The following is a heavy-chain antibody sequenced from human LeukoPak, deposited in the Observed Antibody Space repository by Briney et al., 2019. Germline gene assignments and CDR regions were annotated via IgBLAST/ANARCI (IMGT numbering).Heavy chain of an antibody. J-gene: IGHJ5*02. Sequence: LTGGSLRLSCAASGFTFSSYAMSWVRQAPGKGLEWVSAISGSGGSTYYADSVKGRFTISGDNSKNTLYLQLNSLRAEDTAVYYCAKDDARGDCSSTSCYLGTSSWGQGTLVTVSS. D-gene: IGHD2-2*01. CDR1: GFTFSSYA. CDR3: AKDDARGDCSSTSCYLGTSS. CDR2: ISGSGGST. V-gene: IGHV3-23*01.